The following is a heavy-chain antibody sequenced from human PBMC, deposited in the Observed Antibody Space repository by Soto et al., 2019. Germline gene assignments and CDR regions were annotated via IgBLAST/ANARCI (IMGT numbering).Heavy chain of an antibody. V-gene: IGHV3-23*01. Sequence: TASGFTFSSYAMSWVRQAPGKGLEWVSVISGSDDSTYYADSVKGRFTISRDNSKNTLYLQMNSLRAEDTAVYYCAKRSSSSTFDYLGQGTLVTVSS. CDR1: GFTFSSYA. CDR2: ISGSDDST. J-gene: IGHJ4*02. CDR3: AKRSSSSTFDY. D-gene: IGHD6-6*01.